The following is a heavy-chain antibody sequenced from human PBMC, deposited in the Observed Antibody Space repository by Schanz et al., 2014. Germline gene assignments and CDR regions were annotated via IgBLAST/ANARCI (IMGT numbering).Heavy chain of an antibody. J-gene: IGHJ4*02. CDR1: GFTVNTNY. CDR3: ARKTDSSGTGDY. V-gene: IGHV3-53*01. Sequence: VHMVESGGGLIQPGGSLRLSCAVSGFTVNTNYMSWVRQAPGKGLEWISSMYINSGSTQYADSVKGRFIISRDSSKNTLFLQMNSLRAEDTAVYYCARKTDSSGTGDYWGQGTLVTVSS. D-gene: IGHD6-19*01. CDR2: MYINSGST.